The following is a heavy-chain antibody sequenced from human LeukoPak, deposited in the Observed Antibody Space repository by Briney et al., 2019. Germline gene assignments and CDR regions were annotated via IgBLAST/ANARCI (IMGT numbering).Heavy chain of an antibody. CDR2: MNPNSGNT. CDR1: GYTFTSYD. J-gene: IGHJ4*02. V-gene: IGHV1-8*01. Sequence: GASVKVSCKASGYTFTSYDINWVRQATGQGLEWMGWMNPNSGNTGYAQKFQGRVTMTRNTSISTAYMELSSLRSEDTAVYYCARGPQTLSRYDPSTGYYNPPFDYWGRGSWSPSPQ. CDR3: ARGPQTLSRYDPSTGYYNPPFDY. D-gene: IGHD3-9*01.